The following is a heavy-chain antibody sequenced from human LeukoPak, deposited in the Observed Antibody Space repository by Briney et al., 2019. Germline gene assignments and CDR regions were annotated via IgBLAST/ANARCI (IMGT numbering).Heavy chain of an antibody. CDR2: IYTSGST. D-gene: IGHD3-3*01. J-gene: IGHJ6*03. V-gene: IGHV4-4*07. Sequence: SETLSLTCTVSGGSISSYYWSWIRQPAWKGLEWIGRIYTSGSTNYNPSLKSRVTMSVDTSKNQFSLKLSSVTAADTAVYYCARGNRTYDYYYMDVWGKGTTVTVSS. CDR3: ARGNRTYDYYYMDV. CDR1: GGSISSYY.